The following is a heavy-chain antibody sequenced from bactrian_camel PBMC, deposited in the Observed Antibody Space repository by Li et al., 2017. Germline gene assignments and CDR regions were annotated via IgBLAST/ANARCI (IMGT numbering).Heavy chain of an antibody. D-gene: IGHD2*01. CDR1: GFTFSSYG. CDR2: IGSDGGTT. V-gene: IGHV3S25*01. J-gene: IGHJ6*01. CDR3: ATERWFST. Sequence: QLVESGGGLVQPGGSLRLSCAASGFTFSSYGLYWVRQVPGKGLEWVSLIGSDGGTTYYADSVKGRFTISRDNAKNTVSLQMNSLKPEDTAVYYCATERWFSTWGQGTQVTVS.